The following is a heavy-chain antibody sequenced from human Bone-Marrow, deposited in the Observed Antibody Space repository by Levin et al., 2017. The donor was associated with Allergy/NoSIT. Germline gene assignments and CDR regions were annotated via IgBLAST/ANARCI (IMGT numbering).Heavy chain of an antibody. V-gene: IGHV3-30-3*01. Sequence: GGSLRLSCAASGFTFSSYAMHWVRQAPGKGLEWVAVISYDGSNKYYADSVKGRFTISRDNSKNTLYLQMNSLRAEDTAVYYCARDPPFYTRGVVVAATFGAFDIWGQGTMVTVSS. CDR1: GFTFSSYA. D-gene: IGHD2-15*01. J-gene: IGHJ3*02. CDR2: ISYDGSNK. CDR3: ARDPPFYTRGVVVAATFGAFDI.